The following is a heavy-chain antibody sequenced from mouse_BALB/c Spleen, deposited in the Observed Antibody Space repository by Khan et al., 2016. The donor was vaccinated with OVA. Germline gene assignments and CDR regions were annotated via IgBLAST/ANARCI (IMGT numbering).Heavy chain of an antibody. J-gene: IGHJ2*01. CDR2: ISPGTDNT. Sequence: RPEWLARISPGTDNTYYNEKFKDKATLTADKSSSTAYMQLSSLKSEDSAVYFCAREEALYYFDYWGQGTTLTVSS. CDR3: AREEALYYFDY. D-gene: IGHD3-2*02. V-gene: IGHV1-76*01.